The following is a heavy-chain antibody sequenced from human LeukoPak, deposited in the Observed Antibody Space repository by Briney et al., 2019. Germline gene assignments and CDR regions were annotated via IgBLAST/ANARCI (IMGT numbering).Heavy chain of an antibody. D-gene: IGHD4-23*01. V-gene: IGHV4-4*07. CDR3: ARVGGNSESYGWFGP. CDR1: GVSISGNY. J-gene: IGHJ5*02. Sequence: SGTLSLTCTVSGVSISGNYWSWIRQPAGKGLEWIGHIYSTGTNNYNPSLRSRVTLSVDTSKNQFSLKLRSVTAADTAVYYCARVGGNSESYGWFGPWGQGSLVTVSS. CDR2: IYSTGTN.